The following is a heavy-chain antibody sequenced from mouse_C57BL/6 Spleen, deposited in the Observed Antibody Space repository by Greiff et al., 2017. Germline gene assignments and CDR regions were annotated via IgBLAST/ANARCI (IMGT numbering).Heavy chain of an antibody. V-gene: IGHV1-80*01. Sequence: VQLQQSGAELVKPGASVKISCKASGYAFSSYWMNWVKQRPGKGLEWIGQIDPGDGDTNYNGKFKGKATLTADKSSSTAYMQLSSLTSEDSAVYYCAKDSSYYAMDYWGQGTLVTVSS. CDR1: GYAFSSYW. J-gene: IGHJ4*01. CDR2: IDPGDGDT. D-gene: IGHD1-1*01. CDR3: AKDSSYYAMDY.